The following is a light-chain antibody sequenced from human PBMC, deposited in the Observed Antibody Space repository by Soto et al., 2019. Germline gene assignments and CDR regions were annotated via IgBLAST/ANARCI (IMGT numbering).Light chain of an antibody. CDR2: EVS. CDR3: SSYTSSSTLDV. Sequence: SVLTQPASVSGSPGQSITISCTGTSSDVGGYNYVSWYQQHPGKAPKLMIYEVSNRPSGVSNRFSGSKSDNTASLTISGLQAEDEADYYCSSYTSSSTLDVFGTGTKVTVL. V-gene: IGLV2-14*01. CDR1: SSDVGGYNY. J-gene: IGLJ1*01.